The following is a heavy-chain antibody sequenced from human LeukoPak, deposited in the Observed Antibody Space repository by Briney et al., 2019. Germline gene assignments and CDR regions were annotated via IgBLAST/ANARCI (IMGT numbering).Heavy chain of an antibody. J-gene: IGHJ4*02. CDR1: GFTFSSYW. CDR3: ARYAVATTTYFDY. Sequence: GGSLRLSCAASGFTFSSYWMYWVRQAPGKGLEWVAMIKQDGSEKYYVDSVKGRFTISRDNAKNSLYLQMNSLRAEDTAVYYCARYAVATTTYFDYWGQGTLVTVSS. V-gene: IGHV3-7*01. CDR2: IKQDGSEK. D-gene: IGHD5-12*01.